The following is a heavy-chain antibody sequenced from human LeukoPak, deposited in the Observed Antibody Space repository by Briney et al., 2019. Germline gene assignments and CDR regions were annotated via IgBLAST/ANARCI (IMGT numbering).Heavy chain of an antibody. CDR1: GYPISSGYD. CDR2: MYHSGST. D-gene: IGHD3-22*01. CDR3: ARSGYYDSSGYFDY. V-gene: IGHV4-38-2*02. Sequence: SETLSLTCTVSGYPISSGYDWGWIRQPPGKGLEWIGSMYHSGSTNYNPSLKSRVTISVDTSKNQFFLKLSSVTAADTAVYYCARSGYYDSSGYFDYWGQGTLVTVSS. J-gene: IGHJ4*02.